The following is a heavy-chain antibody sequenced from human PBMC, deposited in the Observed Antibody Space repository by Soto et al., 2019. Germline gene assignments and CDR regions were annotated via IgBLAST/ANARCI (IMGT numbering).Heavy chain of an antibody. J-gene: IGHJ4*02. Sequence: ILSCAASGFTFSTYALSWVCQAPGKGLEWVSAISANGQGIYYADSVRGRFTISRDNSKNTIFLHMDSLRAEDTAVYYCAKDRNYPRDQFHYWGQGTLVTVSS. CDR1: GFTFSTYA. D-gene: IGHD1-7*01. CDR3: AKDRNYPRDQFHY. CDR2: ISANGQGI. V-gene: IGHV3-23*01.